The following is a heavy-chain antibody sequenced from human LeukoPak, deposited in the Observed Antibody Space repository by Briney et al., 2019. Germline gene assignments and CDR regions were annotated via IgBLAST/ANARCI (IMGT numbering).Heavy chain of an antibody. CDR1: GCTFTSYD. V-gene: IGHV1-8*03. Sequence: ASVKVSCKASGCTFTSYDINWVRQATGQGLEWVGWMNPNSGNTDYAQKFQGRVTVSRNTSISTAYMELSSLKSEDTAVYYCVREGYSNYDYWGQGTLVTVSS. CDR2: MNPNSGNT. J-gene: IGHJ4*02. CDR3: VREGYSNYDY. D-gene: IGHD4-11*01.